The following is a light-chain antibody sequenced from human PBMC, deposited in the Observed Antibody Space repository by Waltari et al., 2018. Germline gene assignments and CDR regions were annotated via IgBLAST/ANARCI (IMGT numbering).Light chain of an antibody. CDR1: GSDIGVYDY. V-gene: IGLV2-8*01. J-gene: IGLJ3*02. Sequence: QSALTQPTSASGSPGQSVTISCPRTGSDIGVYDYAFWYQQHPGKAPKLMIYEVNKRPSGVPYRFSGAKSGNTASLTVSGLQAEDEADYYCSSYAGSNNWVFGGGTKRTVL. CDR2: EVN. CDR3: SSYAGSNNWV.